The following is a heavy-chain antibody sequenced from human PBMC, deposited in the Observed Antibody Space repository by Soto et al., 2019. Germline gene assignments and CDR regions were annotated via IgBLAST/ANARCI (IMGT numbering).Heavy chain of an antibody. CDR1: GGSISSGGYS. Sequence: SETLSLTCAVSGGSISSGGYSWSWIRQPPGKGLEWIGYIYHSGSTYYNPSLKSRVTISVDRSKNQFSLKLSSVTAADTAVYNCARGEGYNWNYISYWGQGTLVTVSS. CDR2: IYHSGST. CDR3: ARGEGYNWNYISY. V-gene: IGHV4-30-2*01. D-gene: IGHD1-7*01. J-gene: IGHJ4*02.